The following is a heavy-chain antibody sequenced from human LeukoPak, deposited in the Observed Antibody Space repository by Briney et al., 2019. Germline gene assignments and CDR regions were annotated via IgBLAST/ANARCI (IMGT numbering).Heavy chain of an antibody. D-gene: IGHD7-27*01. CDR1: GGSISSYY. Sequence: PSGTLSLTCTVSGGSISSYYWSWIRQPPGKGLEWLGYIYYTGSSNYNPSLKSRVSISVDTSKNQFSLKLSSVTAADTAVYYCARVTTGVDYWGQGTLVTVSS. J-gene: IGHJ4*02. CDR2: IYYTGSS. CDR3: ARVTTGVDY. V-gene: IGHV4-59*01.